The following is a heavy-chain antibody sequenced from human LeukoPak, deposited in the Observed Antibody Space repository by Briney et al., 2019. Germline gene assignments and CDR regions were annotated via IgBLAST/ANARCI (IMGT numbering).Heavy chain of an antibody. V-gene: IGHV4-39*07. CDR1: GDSINSGAYY. Sequence: SETLSLTCTVSGDSINSGAYYWGWIRQPPGKGLEWIGSIYYSGTAYYNPSLKSRVTISVDTSKNQFSLKLSSVTAADTAVYYCARSNGAGGAFDIWGQGTMVTVSS. D-gene: IGHD3-16*01. J-gene: IGHJ3*02. CDR2: IYYSGTA. CDR3: ARSNGAGGAFDI.